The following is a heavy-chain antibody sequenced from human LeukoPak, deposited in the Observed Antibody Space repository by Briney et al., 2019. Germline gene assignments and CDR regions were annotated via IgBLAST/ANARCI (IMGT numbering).Heavy chain of an antibody. CDR2: IYPGDSDT. D-gene: IGHD2-21*02. V-gene: IGHV5-51*01. CDR1: GYSFTSYW. J-gene: IGHJ6*02. CDR3: ASSSGGDSASYYYGMDV. Sequence: GESLKISCKGSGYSFTSYWIGWVRQMPGKGLEWMGIIYPGDSDTRYSPSFQGQVTISADKSISTAYLQWSSLKASDTAMYYCASSSGGDSASYYYGMDVWGQGTLVTVSS.